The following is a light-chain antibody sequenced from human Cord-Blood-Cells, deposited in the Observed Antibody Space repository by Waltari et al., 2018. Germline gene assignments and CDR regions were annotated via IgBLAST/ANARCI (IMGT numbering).Light chain of an antibody. CDR1: QSISSW. J-gene: IGKJ4*01. V-gene: IGKV1-5*01. Sequence: DIQMTQSPYTLSASVGARVTLTCRASQSISSWLAWYQQKPGKAPKLLIYDASSLESGVPSRFSGSGSGTEFTLTISSLQPDDFATYYCQQYNSYLLTFGGGTKVEIK. CDR3: QQYNSYLLT. CDR2: DAS.